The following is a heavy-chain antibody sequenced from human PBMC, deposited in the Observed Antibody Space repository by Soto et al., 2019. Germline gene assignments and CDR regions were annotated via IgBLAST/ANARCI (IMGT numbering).Heavy chain of an antibody. CDR2: IDPSDSYT. J-gene: IGHJ6*02. CDR1: GYSFTSYW. CDR3: ASPGLSQRGSWYPSDYYGMDV. D-gene: IGHD6-13*01. Sequence: PGESLKISCKGSGYSFTSYWISWVRQMPGKGLEWMGRIDPSDSYTNYSPSFQGHVTISADQSISTAYLQGSSLKASDTAMYYCASPGLSQRGSWYPSDYYGMDVWGQGTTVTVSS. V-gene: IGHV5-10-1*01.